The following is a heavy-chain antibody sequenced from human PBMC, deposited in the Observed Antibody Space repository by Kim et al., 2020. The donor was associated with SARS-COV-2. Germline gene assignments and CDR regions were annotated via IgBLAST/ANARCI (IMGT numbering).Heavy chain of an antibody. J-gene: IGHJ6*02. D-gene: IGHD3-10*01. CDR3: TTLLLRYYGSGRPPYYYFGMDV. Sequence: GGSLRLSCAASGFTFNYGWMSWVRQAPGKGLEWVGRSRSKADGGTSDYAAPAKDRFIISRNDSANTVYLQMNSLTTEDTGVYYCTTLLLRYYGSGRPPYYYFGMDVWGQGTTVIVSS. CDR2: SRSKADGGTS. V-gene: IGHV3-15*01. CDR1: GFTFNYGW.